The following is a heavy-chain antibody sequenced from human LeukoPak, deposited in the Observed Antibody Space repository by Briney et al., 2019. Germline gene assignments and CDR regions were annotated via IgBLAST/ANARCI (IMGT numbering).Heavy chain of an antibody. CDR2: INPDSGGT. D-gene: IGHD2-8*01. V-gene: IGHV1-2*02. CDR3: AREKYGVDADVFDI. J-gene: IGHJ3*02. Sequence: ASVKVSCKASGYTFTDYYLHWVRQAPGQGLEWMGWINPDSGGTNFARKFQDRITMIRDGSISTAYMELNRMRFDDTAIYYCAREKYGVDADVFDIWGQGTMVTVSS. CDR1: GYTFTDYY.